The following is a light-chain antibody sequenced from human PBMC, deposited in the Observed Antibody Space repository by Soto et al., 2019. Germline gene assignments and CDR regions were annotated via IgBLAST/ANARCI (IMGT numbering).Light chain of an antibody. CDR3: KQYNNWPPWT. J-gene: IGKJ1*01. V-gene: IGKV3-15*01. Sequence: ILMTQSPATLSVSPGERATLSCRASQSVSNNFAWYQQKPGQAPRLLIYDASTRATGIPARFSGSGSGTEFTLTINGLQSEDFAAYYCKQYNNWPPWTFGQGTKVEIK. CDR2: DAS. CDR1: QSVSNN.